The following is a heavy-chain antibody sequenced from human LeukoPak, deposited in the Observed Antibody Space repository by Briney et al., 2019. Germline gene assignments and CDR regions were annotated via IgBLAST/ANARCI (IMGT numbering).Heavy chain of an antibody. Sequence: GGSLRLSCAASGFTFSNYWMNWVRQAPGKGLVWVSHINPGDGSTTGYADSVKGRFTVSRDNAKNTLYLQMSSLKDEDTAVYYCVRDGEGTIPYDLWGQGTLVTVSS. V-gene: IGHV3-74*01. CDR3: VRDGEGTIPYDL. CDR2: INPGDGSTT. J-gene: IGHJ4*01. D-gene: IGHD3-22*01. CDR1: GFTFSNYW.